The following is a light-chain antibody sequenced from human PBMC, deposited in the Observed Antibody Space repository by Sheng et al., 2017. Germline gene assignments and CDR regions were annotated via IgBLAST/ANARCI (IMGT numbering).Light chain of an antibody. J-gene: IGLJ2*01. Sequence: QSVVTQPPSASETPGQRVTISCSGSSSNIGSNTVNWYQQLPGTAPKLLIYGNSNRPSGVPDRFSGSKSGTSASLAITGLQAEDEADYYCQSYDSSLSGSVFGGGTKLTVL. CDR1: SSNIGSNT. CDR2: GNS. CDR3: QSYDSSLSGSV. V-gene: IGLV1-40*01.